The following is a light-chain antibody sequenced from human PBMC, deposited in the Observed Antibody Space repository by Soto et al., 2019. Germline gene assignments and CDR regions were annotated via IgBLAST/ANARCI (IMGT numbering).Light chain of an antibody. CDR3: QQYNNWPSLT. CDR2: GVS. CDR1: QSVSSN. J-gene: IGKJ1*01. Sequence: EIVMTQSPATLSVSPRERATLSCRASQSVSSNLAWYQQKPGQAPRLLIYGVSTRATGIPDRFSGSGSGTEFTLTISSLQSEDFAIYYCQQYNNWPSLTFGQGTKV. V-gene: IGKV3-15*01.